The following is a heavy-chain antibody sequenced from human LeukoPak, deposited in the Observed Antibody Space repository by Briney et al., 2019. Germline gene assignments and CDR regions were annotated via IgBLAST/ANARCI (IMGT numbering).Heavy chain of an antibody. V-gene: IGHV4-34*01. D-gene: IGHD4-17*01. CDR2: INDSGST. CDR1: GGSFSVYY. J-gene: IGHJ4*02. Sequence: SETLSLTCAAYGGSFSVYYWSWIRQPPGKGLEWIGEINDSGSTNYNPSLKSRATISVDTSKSQFSLKLSSVTAADTAVYYCARMSPRLRRLTVTTSKGFDYWGQGTLVTVSS. CDR3: ARMSPRLRRLTVTTSKGFDY.